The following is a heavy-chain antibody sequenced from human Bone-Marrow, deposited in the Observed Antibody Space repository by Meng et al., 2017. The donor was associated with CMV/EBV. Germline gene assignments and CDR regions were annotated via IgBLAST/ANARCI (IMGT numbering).Heavy chain of an antibody. Sequence: TFRRYTISWVRQAPGQGLEWMGRIIPILGIANSAQKFQGRVTITADKSTSTAYMELSSLRSEDTAVYYCARDPRSWGSSSSGLLFDYWGQGTLVTVSS. D-gene: IGHD6-6*01. V-gene: IGHV1-69*04. CDR2: IIPILGIA. CDR3: ARDPRSWGSSSSGLLFDY. J-gene: IGHJ4*02. CDR1: TFRRYT.